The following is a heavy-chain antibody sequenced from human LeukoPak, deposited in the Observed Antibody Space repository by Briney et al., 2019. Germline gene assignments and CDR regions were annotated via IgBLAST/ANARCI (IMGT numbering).Heavy chain of an antibody. V-gene: IGHV3-33*01. CDR3: ARDSQWLAPFDY. J-gene: IGHJ4*02. Sequence: GGSLRLSCAASGFTFSSYGMHWVRQAPGKGLEWVAVIWYDGSNKYYADSVKGRFTISRDNSKNTLYLQMNSLRAEDTAVYYCARDSQWLAPFDYWGQGTLVTVPS. D-gene: IGHD6-19*01. CDR1: GFTFSSYG. CDR2: IWYDGSNK.